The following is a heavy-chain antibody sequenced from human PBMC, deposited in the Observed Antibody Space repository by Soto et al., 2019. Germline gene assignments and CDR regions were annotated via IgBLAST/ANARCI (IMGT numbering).Heavy chain of an antibody. CDR1: GYSFTTSG. D-gene: IGHD4-17*01. J-gene: IGHJ4*02. CDR3: ARRLYGDYDY. V-gene: IGHV1-18*01. CDR2: ISTYNGNT. Sequence: QAQLVQSGAEVKKPGASVKVSCKASGYSFTTSGITWVRQAPGQGLEWMGWISTYNGNTNYAQKLQDRVTLTTDTSTSTAHMELRSLRSDDTAVYYCARRLYGDYDYWGQGTLVTVSS.